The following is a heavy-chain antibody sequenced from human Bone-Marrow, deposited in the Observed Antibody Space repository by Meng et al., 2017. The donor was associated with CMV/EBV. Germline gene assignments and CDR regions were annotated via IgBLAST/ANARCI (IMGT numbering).Heavy chain of an antibody. CDR2: INHSGST. J-gene: IGHJ6*02. CDR1: GGSFSGYY. D-gene: IGHD2-2*01. Sequence: SETLSLTCAVYGGSFSGYYWSWIRQPPGKGLEWIGEINHSGSTNYNPSLKSRVTISVDTSKNQFSLKLSSVTAADTAVYYCARSDIVVVPAAIPPYYGMDVWGQGTTVTVSS. V-gene: IGHV4-34*01. CDR3: ARSDIVVVPAAIPPYYGMDV.